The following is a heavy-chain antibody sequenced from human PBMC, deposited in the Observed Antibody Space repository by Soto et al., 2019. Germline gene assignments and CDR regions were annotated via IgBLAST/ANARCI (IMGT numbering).Heavy chain of an antibody. CDR1: GFSLSTSGGG. CDR3: AHVKYSSGWYGDAFDI. Sequence: SCPTLVNPTQTLPLTCPFSGFSLSTSGGGVGWVRQPPGKALEWLALIYWDDDKHYSPSLKSRLTITKDTSKNQVVLTMTNMDPVDTATYYCAHVKYSSGWYGDAFDIWGQGTMVTVSS. CDR2: IYWDDDK. V-gene: IGHV2-5*02. J-gene: IGHJ3*02. D-gene: IGHD6-19*01.